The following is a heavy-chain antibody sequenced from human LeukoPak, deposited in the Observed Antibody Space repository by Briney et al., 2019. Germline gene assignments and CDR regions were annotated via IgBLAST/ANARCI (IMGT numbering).Heavy chain of an antibody. CDR1: GGSFSGYY. V-gene: IGHV4-34*01. Sequence: PSETLSLTCAVYGGSFSGYYWSWIRQPPGKGLEWIWEINHSGSTNYNPSLKSRVTISVDTSKNQFSLQLSSVTAADTAVYYCARDPRYCSGGSCYASRKAPYGMDVWGKGTTVTVSS. J-gene: IGHJ6*04. CDR3: ARDPRYCSGGSCYASRKAPYGMDV. D-gene: IGHD2-15*01. CDR2: INHSGST.